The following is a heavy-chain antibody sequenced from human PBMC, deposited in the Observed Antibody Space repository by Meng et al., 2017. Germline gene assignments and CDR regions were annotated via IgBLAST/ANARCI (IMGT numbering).Heavy chain of an antibody. D-gene: IGHD3-22*01. CDR1: GYTFTSYA. J-gene: IGHJ4*02. CDR3: ASDLPDYYDSSGYPY. CDR2: IIPIFGTA. V-gene: IGHV1-69*13. Sequence: QVHLVQDGAEVKKPGASVKVSCKASGYTFTSYAMHWVRQAPGQGLEWMGGIIPIFGTANYAQKFQGRVTITADKSTSTAYMELSSLRSEDTAVYYCASDLPDYYDSSGYPYWGQGTLVTVSS.